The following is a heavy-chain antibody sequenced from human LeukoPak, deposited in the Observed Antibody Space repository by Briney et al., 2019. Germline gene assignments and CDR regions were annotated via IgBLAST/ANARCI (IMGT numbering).Heavy chain of an antibody. Sequence: SVKVSCKASGGTFSSYAISWVRQAPGQGLEWMGRIIPILGIANYPQKFQGRVTITADKSTSTAYMELSSLRSEDTAVYYCARTTTVTRTPFDYWGQGTLVTVSS. D-gene: IGHD4-17*01. J-gene: IGHJ4*02. V-gene: IGHV1-69*04. CDR1: GGTFSSYA. CDR2: IIPILGIA. CDR3: ARTTTVTRTPFDY.